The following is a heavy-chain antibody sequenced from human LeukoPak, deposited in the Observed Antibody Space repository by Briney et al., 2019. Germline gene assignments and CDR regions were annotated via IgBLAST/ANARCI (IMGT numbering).Heavy chain of an antibody. J-gene: IGHJ4*02. CDR2: IYYIGNT. CDR3: ARDIRYSGSYEYYFDY. V-gene: IGHV4-59*12. Sequence: SETLSLTCTVSGGSISSYYWSWIRQPPGKGLEWIGYIYYIGNTYYNPSLKSRVTISVDTSKNQFSLKLSSVTAADTAVYYCARDIRYSGSYEYYFDYWGQGTLVTVSS. D-gene: IGHD1-26*01. CDR1: GGSISSYY.